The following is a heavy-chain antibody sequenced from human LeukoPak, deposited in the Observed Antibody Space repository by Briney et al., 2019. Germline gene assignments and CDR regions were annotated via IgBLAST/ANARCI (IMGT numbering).Heavy chain of an antibody. CDR2: IYSDGTT. Sequence: PGGSLRLSCAASGFTVSSNYMSWVRQAPGKGLEWVSIIYSDGTTYYTDSVKGRFTISRDNSKNTLYLQMNTLRAEDTAVYYCAKDCRYDSSGYHGDYWGQGTLVTVSS. CDR1: GFTVSSNY. D-gene: IGHD3-22*01. CDR3: AKDCRYDSSGYHGDY. V-gene: IGHV3-53*01. J-gene: IGHJ4*02.